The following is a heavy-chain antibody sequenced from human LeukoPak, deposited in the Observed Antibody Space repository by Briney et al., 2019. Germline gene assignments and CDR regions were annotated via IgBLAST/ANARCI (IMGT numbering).Heavy chain of an antibody. CDR3: ARVGDCSVDSNCYHFADWFDP. CDR1: GGSISNGSYY. V-gene: IGHV4-61*02. D-gene: IGHD2-15*01. CDR2: IYTSGST. Sequence: SETLSLTCTVSGGSISNGSYYWSWLRQPAGTGLEWIGRIYTSGSTNYNPSLTSRVTISVDPSKNQFSLKLSSVTATDTAVYYCARVGDCSVDSNCYHFADWFDPWGQGTLVTVSS. J-gene: IGHJ5*02.